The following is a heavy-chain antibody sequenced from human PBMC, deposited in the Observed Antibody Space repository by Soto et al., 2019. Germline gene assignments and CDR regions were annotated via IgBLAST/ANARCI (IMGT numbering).Heavy chain of an antibody. CDR3: ARPWYYYGSGTLPEGYFDY. Sequence: SETLSLTYTVSGGSISSSSYYWGWIRQPPGKGLEWIGSIYYSGSTYYNPSLKSRVTISVDTSKNQFSLKLSSVTAADTAVYYCARPWYYYGSGTLPEGYFDYWGQGTLVTVSS. D-gene: IGHD3-10*01. CDR2: IYYSGST. V-gene: IGHV4-39*01. J-gene: IGHJ4*02. CDR1: GGSISSSSYY.